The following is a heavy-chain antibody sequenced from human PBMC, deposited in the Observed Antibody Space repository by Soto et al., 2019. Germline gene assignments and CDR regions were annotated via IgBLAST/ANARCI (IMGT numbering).Heavy chain of an antibody. CDR2: TYYSGTT. CDR1: GGSIGSGDYY. Sequence: QVQLQESGPGLVKPSQTLSLTCSVSGGSIGSGDYYWSWIRQPPGRGLEWIGYTYYSGTTYYNPSLKSRVTMSVDTSKNQFSLNLSSATAADTAVYYCATQLPYPRRTLDFWGQGTLVTVSS. J-gene: IGHJ4*02. CDR3: ATQLPYPRRTLDF. V-gene: IGHV4-30-4*01. D-gene: IGHD6-6*01.